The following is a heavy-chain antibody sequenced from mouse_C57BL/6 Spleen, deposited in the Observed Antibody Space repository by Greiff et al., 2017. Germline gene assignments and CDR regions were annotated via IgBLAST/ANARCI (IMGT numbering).Heavy chain of an antibody. CDR1: GYTFTDYE. Sequence: QVQLQQSGAELVRPGASVTLSCKASGYTFTDYEMHWVKQTPVHGLEWIGAIDPETGGTAYNQKFKGKAILTADKSSSTAYMELRSLTSEDSAVYYCTRSYGSSYGRYYYAMDYWGQGTSVTVSS. CDR3: TRSYGSSYGRYYYAMDY. V-gene: IGHV1-15*01. D-gene: IGHD1-1*01. J-gene: IGHJ4*01. CDR2: IDPETGGT.